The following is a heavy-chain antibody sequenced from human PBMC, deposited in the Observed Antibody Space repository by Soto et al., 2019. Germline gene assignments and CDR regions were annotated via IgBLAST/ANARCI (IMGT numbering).Heavy chain of an antibody. V-gene: IGHV6-1*01. CDR3: ARVGLWFGGDWFDP. Sequence: SQTLSLTCAISGDRVSSNSAAWNWIRQSPSRGLEWLGRTYYRSKWYNDYAVSVKSRITINPEPSKNQFSLQLNSVTPEETAVYYCARVGLWFGGDWFDPWGQGTLVTVSS. D-gene: IGHD3-10*01. J-gene: IGHJ5*02. CDR2: TYYRSKWYN. CDR1: GDRVSSNSAA.